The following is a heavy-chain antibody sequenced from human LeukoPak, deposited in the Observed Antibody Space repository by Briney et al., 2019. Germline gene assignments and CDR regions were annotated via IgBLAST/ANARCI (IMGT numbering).Heavy chain of an antibody. D-gene: IGHD2-15*01. CDR2: INPNSGGT. CDR1: GYTFTGYY. Sequence: GASVKVSCKASGYTFTGYYMHWVRQAPGQGLEWMGWINPNSGGTNYAQKFQGRVTMTRDTSISTAYMELSRLRSDDTAVYYCARVLPRGSFFVHYYYYMDVWGKGTTVTVSS. J-gene: IGHJ6*03. V-gene: IGHV1-2*02. CDR3: ARVLPRGSFFVHYYYYMDV.